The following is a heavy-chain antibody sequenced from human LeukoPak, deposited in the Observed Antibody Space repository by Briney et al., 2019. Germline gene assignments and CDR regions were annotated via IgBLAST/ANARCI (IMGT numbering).Heavy chain of an antibody. V-gene: IGHV5-51*01. J-gene: IGHJ6*02. Sequence: GESLKISCKGSGYSLTSHWIGWVRQMPGKGLEWMGIIYPGDSDTRYSPSFQGQVTISVDKSISTAYLQWSSLKAPDTAKYYCARRGESGGYPRHGMDVWGQGTTVTVSS. CDR3: ARRGESGGYPRHGMDV. D-gene: IGHD6-25*01. CDR2: IYPGDSDT. CDR1: GYSLTSHW.